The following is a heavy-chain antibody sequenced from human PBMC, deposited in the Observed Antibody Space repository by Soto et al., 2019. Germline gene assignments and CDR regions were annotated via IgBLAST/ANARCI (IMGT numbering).Heavy chain of an antibody. CDR1: GFSLTTNEMR. J-gene: IGHJ4*02. D-gene: IGHD2-2*01. CDR2: IDWGDDK. V-gene: IGHV2-70*04. Sequence: SGPTLVNPTQTLTLTCTFSGFSLTTNEMRVTWIRQPPGKALEWLARIDWGDDKFYSTSLKTRLTISKDTSKNQVVLTMTNMDPADTATYYCARMRCSSSSCYYIDYWGQGALVTVSS. CDR3: ARMRCSSSSCYYIDY.